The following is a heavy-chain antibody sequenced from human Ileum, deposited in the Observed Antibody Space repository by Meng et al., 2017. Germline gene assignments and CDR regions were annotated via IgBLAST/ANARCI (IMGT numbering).Heavy chain of an antibody. CDR2: ISGSGGST. Sequence: PLVESGGGLTQPGGSLRLSCAASGFTFSSYAMSWVRQAPGKGLEWVSAISGSGGSTYYADSVKGRFTISRDNSKNTLYLQMNSLRAEDTAVYYCAKDNDGNSQFSQFDYWGQGTLVTVSS. CDR1: GFTFSSYA. J-gene: IGHJ4*02. V-gene: IGHV3-23*04. D-gene: IGHD2/OR15-2a*01. CDR3: AKDNDGNSQFSQFDY.